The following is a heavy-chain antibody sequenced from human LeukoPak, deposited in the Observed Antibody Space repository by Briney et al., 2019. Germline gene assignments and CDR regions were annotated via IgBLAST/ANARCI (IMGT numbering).Heavy chain of an antibody. J-gene: IGHJ3*02. D-gene: IGHD3-10*01. CDR3: ARDEFYGSASAGDDGFDM. V-gene: IGHV1-18*01. Sequence: ASVKVSCKASGYNFIGYGITWVRQAPGQGLEWMGRISGYNGNTKYAKKFQGRVTMTGDTSTNTAYMELRSLRYDDTGVYYCARDEFYGSASAGDDGFDMWGQGTMVTVS. CDR2: ISGYNGNT. CDR1: GYNFIGYG.